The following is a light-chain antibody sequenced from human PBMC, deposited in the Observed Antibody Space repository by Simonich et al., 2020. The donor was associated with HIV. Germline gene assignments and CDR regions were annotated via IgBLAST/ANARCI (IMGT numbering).Light chain of an antibody. V-gene: IGKV3-15*01. Sequence: EIVLTQSPGTLSLSPGERATLPCRASQSVSSSYLAWYQQNPGQAPRLLIYGASTRATGIPARFSGSGSGTAFTLTISSLQSADFAVYYCQQYNNWPYTFGQGTKLEIK. CDR1: QSVSSSY. CDR2: GAS. CDR3: QQYNNWPYT. J-gene: IGKJ2*01.